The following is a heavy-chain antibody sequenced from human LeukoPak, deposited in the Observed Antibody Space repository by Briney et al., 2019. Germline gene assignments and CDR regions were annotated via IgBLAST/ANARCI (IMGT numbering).Heavy chain of an antibody. CDR3: ARDRAWNYFDY. CDR1: GFTFSSYG. J-gene: IGHJ4*02. D-gene: IGHD3-3*01. CDR2: ISNDGSRK. Sequence: GGSLRLSCAASGFTFSSYGMHWVRQAPGKGLEWVAVISNDGSRKYYAHSVEGRFTISRDNSKNTLYLQMDSLRAEDTAVYYCARDRAWNYFDYWGQGTLVTVSS. V-gene: IGHV3-30*03.